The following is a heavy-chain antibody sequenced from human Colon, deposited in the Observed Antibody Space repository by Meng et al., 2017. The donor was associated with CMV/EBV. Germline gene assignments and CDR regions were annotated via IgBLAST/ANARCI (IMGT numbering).Heavy chain of an antibody. Sequence: SVKVSCKASGGTFSSYTISWVRQAPGQGSEWMGRIIPILGIANYAQKFQGRVTITADKSTSTAYMELSSLRSEDTAVYYCARDTSTVTTIGSTWFDPWGQGTLVTVSS. D-gene: IGHD4-11*01. J-gene: IGHJ5*02. CDR2: IIPILGIA. V-gene: IGHV1-69*04. CDR3: ARDTSTVTTIGSTWFDP. CDR1: GGTFSSYT.